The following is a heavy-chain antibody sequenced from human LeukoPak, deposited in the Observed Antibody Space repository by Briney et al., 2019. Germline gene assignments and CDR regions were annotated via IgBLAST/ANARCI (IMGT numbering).Heavy chain of an antibody. J-gene: IGHJ4*02. V-gene: IGHV3-9*03. CDR3: AKGSGSYSGYYFDY. CDR2: IGWYCGII. CDR1: GFTFDDFA. Sequence: PGRSLRLSCAASGFTFDDFAMHLVRQAPGKGLEVVSDIGWYCGIIGYADFVKGRFTISRDNAKNSLYLQMNSLRAEDMALYYCAKGSGSYSGYYFDYWGQGTLVTVSS. D-gene: IGHD1-26*01.